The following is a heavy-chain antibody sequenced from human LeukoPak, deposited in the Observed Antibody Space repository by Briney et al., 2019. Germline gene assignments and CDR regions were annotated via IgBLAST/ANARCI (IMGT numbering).Heavy chain of an antibody. D-gene: IGHD2-2*01. CDR3: ARREIVVVPAAIDP. CDR1: GGSFSGYY. V-gene: IGHV4-34*01. CDR2: INHSGST. J-gene: IGHJ5*02. Sequence: PSETLSLTCAVYGGSFSGYYWSWIPQPPGKGLEWIGEINHSGSTNYNPSLKSRVTISVDTSKNQFSLKLSSVTAADTAVYYCARREIVVVPAAIDPWGQGTLVTVSS.